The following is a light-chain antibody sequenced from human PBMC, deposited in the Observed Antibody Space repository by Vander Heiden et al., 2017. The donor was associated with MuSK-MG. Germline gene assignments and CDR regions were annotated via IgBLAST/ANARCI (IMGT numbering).Light chain of an antibody. Sequence: QVALTQPASVSGSPGQSITISCTGTSSDVGGYNYVSWYQQHPGTAPKLMIDDVSNRPSGVSNRFSGSKSGNTASLTISVLHAEDEADYYCSSYTTSLTRVFGGGTKLTVL. CDR1: SSDVGGYNY. J-gene: IGLJ2*01. V-gene: IGLV2-14*03. CDR2: DVS. CDR3: SSYTTSLTRV.